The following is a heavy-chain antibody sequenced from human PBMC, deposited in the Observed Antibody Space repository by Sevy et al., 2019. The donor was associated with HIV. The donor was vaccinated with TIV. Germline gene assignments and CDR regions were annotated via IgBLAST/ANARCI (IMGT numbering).Heavy chain of an antibody. CDR3: ARAAPALDVDIVATIDY. V-gene: IGHV3-21*01. Sequence: GGSLRLSCAASGFTFSSYSMNWVRRAPGKGLEWVSSISSSSSYIYYADSVKGRFTISRDNAKNSLYLQMNSLRAEDTAVYYCARAAPALDVDIVATIDYWGQGTLVTVSS. CDR2: ISSSSSYI. CDR1: GFTFSSYS. J-gene: IGHJ4*02. D-gene: IGHD5-12*01.